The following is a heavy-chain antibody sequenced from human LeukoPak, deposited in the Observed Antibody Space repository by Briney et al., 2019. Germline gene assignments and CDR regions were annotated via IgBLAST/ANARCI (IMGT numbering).Heavy chain of an antibody. D-gene: IGHD3-16*01. CDR1: GGTFSSYA. Sequence: SVKVSCKASGGTFSSYATSWVRQAPGQGLEWMGGIIPIFGTANYAQKFQGRVTITADESTSTAYMELSSLRAEDTAVYYCASRGGYYFDYWGQGTLVTVSS. CDR3: ASRGGYYFDY. V-gene: IGHV1-69*13. J-gene: IGHJ4*02. CDR2: IIPIFGTA.